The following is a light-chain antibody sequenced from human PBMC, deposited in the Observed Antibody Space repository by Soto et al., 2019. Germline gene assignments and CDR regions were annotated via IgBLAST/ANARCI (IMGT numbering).Light chain of an antibody. CDR2: GAS. CDR3: QQYNNWPRT. Sequence: EIEMTQSPASLSASTGERVTLSCRASQSVSSNLAWYQQKPGQAPRLLIYGASTWDTGIPARFSGSVSGTEFTLTISSLQSEDFAIYYCQQYNNWPRTFGQGTKLEIK. CDR1: QSVSSN. J-gene: IGKJ2*01. V-gene: IGKV3-15*01.